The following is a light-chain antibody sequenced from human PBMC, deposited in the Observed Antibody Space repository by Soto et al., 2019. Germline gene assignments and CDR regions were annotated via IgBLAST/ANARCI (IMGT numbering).Light chain of an antibody. CDR1: SSDVGSYNL. J-gene: IGLJ3*02. CDR3: CSYACSSTLGV. CDR2: EVS. Sequence: QPVLTQPASVYGSPGQSITISCTGTSSDVGSYNLVSWYQQHPGKAPKLMIYEVSKRPSWFSNRFSGSKSGNTASLTISGLQAEDEADYYCCSYACSSTLGVFGGGTQLTVL. V-gene: IGLV2-23*02.